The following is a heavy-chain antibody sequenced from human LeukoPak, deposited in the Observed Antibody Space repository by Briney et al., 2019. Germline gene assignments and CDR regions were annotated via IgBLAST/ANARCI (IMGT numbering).Heavy chain of an antibody. Sequence: GGSLRLSCAASGFTFSSYSMNWVRQAPGKGLEWVSSISSSSSYIYYADSVKGRFTISRDNAKNLLYLQMNSLRAEDTAVYYCARDKNWNHFDYWGQGTLVTVSS. CDR1: GFTFSSYS. J-gene: IGHJ4*02. CDR3: ARDKNWNHFDY. CDR2: ISSSSSYI. V-gene: IGHV3-21*01. D-gene: IGHD1-1*01.